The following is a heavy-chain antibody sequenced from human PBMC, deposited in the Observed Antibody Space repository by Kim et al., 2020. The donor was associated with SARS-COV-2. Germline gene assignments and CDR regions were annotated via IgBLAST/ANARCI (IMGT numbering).Heavy chain of an antibody. CDR2: TYYRSKWYN. D-gene: IGHD6-13*01. V-gene: IGHV6-1*01. Sequence: SQTLSLTCAISGDRVSSNSAAWNWIRQSPSRGLEWLGRTYYRSKWYNDYAVSVKSRITINPDTSKNQFSLQLNSVTPEDTAVYYCARVLKLSSSWYRHYWYFDLWGRGTLVTVSS. CDR3: ARVLKLSSSWYRHYWYFDL. CDR1: GDRVSSNSAA. J-gene: IGHJ2*01.